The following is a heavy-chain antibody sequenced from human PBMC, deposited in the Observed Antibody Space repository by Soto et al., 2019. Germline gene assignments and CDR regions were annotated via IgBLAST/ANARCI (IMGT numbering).Heavy chain of an antibody. D-gene: IGHD2-15*01. CDR1: GGSISSYY. CDR3: ATTVRDAWGYCSGGSCYGWGFAFDI. CDR2: IYYSGST. Sequence: SETLSLTCTVSGGSISSYYWSWIRQPPGKGLEWIGYIYYSGSTNYNPSLKSRVTISVDTSKNQFSLKLSSVTAADTAVYYCATTVRDAWGYCSGGSCYGWGFAFDIWGQGTMVTVSS. V-gene: IGHV4-59*01. J-gene: IGHJ3*02.